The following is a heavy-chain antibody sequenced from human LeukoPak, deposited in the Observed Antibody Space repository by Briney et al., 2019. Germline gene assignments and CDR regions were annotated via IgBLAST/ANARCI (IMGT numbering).Heavy chain of an antibody. J-gene: IGHJ4*02. D-gene: IGHD2-2*01. V-gene: IGHV5-51*01. CDR3: ARQAAAMGN. Sequence: GESLQISCQGSGSTFTNSWIGWVRQLPGKGLEWMGIIYPGDSDTRYSPSFQGQVTISADKSISTAYLQWSSLKASDTAMYYCARQAAAMGNWGQGTLVTVSS. CDR2: IYPGDSDT. CDR1: GSTFTNSW.